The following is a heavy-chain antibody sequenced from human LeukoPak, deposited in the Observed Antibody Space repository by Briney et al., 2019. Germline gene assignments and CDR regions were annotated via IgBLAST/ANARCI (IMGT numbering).Heavy chain of an antibody. Sequence: SQTLSLTCTVSGASISSGDYHRNWIRQPPGKGLEWIGFIHDSGSTYYNPSLKSRVSISRDMSKNQLSLMLSSVTAADTAVYYCARGRLDYYGSGSYPIFDYWGQGTLVTVSS. CDR2: IHDSGST. CDR1: GASISSGDYH. J-gene: IGHJ4*02. D-gene: IGHD3-10*01. CDR3: ARGRLDYYGSGSYPIFDY. V-gene: IGHV4-30-4*01.